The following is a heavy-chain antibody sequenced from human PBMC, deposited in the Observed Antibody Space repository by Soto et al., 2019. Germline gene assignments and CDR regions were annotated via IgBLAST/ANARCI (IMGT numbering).Heavy chain of an antibody. D-gene: IGHD2-8*01. CDR1: GGSISSGGYS. J-gene: IGHJ4*02. V-gene: IGHV4-30-2*01. CDR3: ARGHDANND. CDR2: IYHSGST. Sequence: QVQLQESGSGLVKPSQTLSLTCAVSGGSISSGGYSCSWIRQPPGKGLEWIGYIYHSGSTYYNPSLKSRVTISMDTSKNQFSLKLNSVTAADTAVYYCARGHDANNDWGQGTLVNVSS.